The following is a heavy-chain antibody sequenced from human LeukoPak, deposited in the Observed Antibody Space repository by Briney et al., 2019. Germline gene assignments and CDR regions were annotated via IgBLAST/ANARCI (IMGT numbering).Heavy chain of an antibody. CDR2: IYTSGSS. CDR1: GGSISSYY. CDR3: ARGAYYFDY. J-gene: IGHJ4*02. Sequence: PSETLSLTCTVSGGSISSYYWSWIRQPAGKGLEWIGRIYTSGSSNYNPSLKSRVTMSIDTSKNQFSLQLNSVTPEDTAVYYCARGAYYFDYWGQGTLVTVSS. V-gene: IGHV4-4*07.